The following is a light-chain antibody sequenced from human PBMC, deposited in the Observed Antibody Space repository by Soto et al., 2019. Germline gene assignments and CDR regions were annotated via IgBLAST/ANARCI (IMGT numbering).Light chain of an antibody. CDR1: SSNIGAGFG. V-gene: IGLV1-40*01. CDR3: QSYDSSLSVFV. CDR2: GNN. J-gene: IGLJ1*01. Sequence: QSVLTQPPSVSGAPGQRVTISCTGSSSNIGAGFGVHWYQQLPGTAPKLLIYGNNNRPSGVPDRFSGSKSGTSASLAITGLQAEDEADYYCQSYDSSLSVFVFGTVTQLTVL.